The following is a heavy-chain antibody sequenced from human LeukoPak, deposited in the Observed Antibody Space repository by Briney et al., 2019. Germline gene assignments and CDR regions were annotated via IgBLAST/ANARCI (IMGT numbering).Heavy chain of an antibody. CDR3: ARDTAMDSDY. V-gene: IGHV1-69*04. D-gene: IGHD5-18*01. CDR1: GYNFISYG. Sequence: RASVKVSCKASGYNFISYGITWVRQAPGQGLEWMGRIIPILGIANYAQKFQGRVTITADKSTSTAYMELSSLRSEDTAVYYCARDTAMDSDYWGQGTLVTVSS. CDR2: IIPILGIA. J-gene: IGHJ4*02.